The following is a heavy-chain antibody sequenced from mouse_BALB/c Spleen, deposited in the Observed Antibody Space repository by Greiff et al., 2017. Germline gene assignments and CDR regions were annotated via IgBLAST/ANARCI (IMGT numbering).Heavy chain of an antibody. CDR2: IDPANGNT. CDR3: ARRLPDV. D-gene: IGHD2-2*01. CDR1: GFNIKDTY. V-gene: IGHV14-3*02. Sequence: VHVKQSGAELVKPGASVKLSCTASGFNIKDTYMHWVKQRPEQGLEWIGRIDPANGNTKYDPKFQGKATITADTSSNTAYLQLSSLTSEDTAVYYCARRLPDVWGAGTTVTVSS. J-gene: IGHJ1*01.